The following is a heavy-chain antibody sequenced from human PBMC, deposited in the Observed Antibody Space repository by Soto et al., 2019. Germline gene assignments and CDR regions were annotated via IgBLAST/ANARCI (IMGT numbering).Heavy chain of an antibody. CDR2: IYYSGST. CDR3: ARGREGYCTNGVCYAGSLDY. V-gene: IGHV4-31*02. D-gene: IGHD2-8*01. J-gene: IGHJ4*02. Sequence: DLEWIGYIYYSGSTYYNPSLKSRVTISVDTSKNQFSLKLSSVTAADTAVYYCARGREGYCTNGVCYAGSLDYWGQGTLVTVSS.